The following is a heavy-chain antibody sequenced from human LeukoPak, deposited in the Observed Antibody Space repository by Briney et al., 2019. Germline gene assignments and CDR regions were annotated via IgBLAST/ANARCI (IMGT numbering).Heavy chain of an antibody. J-gene: IGHJ4*02. CDR1: GGSFSGYY. Sequence: SETPSLTCAVYGGSFSGYYWSWIRQPPGKGLEWIGEINHSGSTNYNPSLKSRVTISVDTSKNQFSLKLSSVTAADTAVYYCARGDDLTGYSSGWFGYWGQGTLVTVSS. CDR3: ARGDDLTGYSSGWFGY. CDR2: INHSGST. D-gene: IGHD6-19*01. V-gene: IGHV4-34*01.